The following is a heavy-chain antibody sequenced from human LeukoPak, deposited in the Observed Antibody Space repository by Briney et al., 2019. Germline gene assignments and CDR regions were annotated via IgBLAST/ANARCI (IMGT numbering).Heavy chain of an antibody. Sequence: GSLRLSCAASGFTFSSYSMNWVRQAPGKGLEWVSSISSSSSYIYYADSVKGRFTISRDNAKNSLYLQMNSLRAEDTAVYYCARVPGSGSYYYYYYMDVWGKGTTVTVSS. CDR1: GFTFSSYS. CDR3: ARVPGSGSYYYYYYMDV. J-gene: IGHJ6*03. CDR2: ISSSSSYI. V-gene: IGHV3-21*01. D-gene: IGHD3-10*01.